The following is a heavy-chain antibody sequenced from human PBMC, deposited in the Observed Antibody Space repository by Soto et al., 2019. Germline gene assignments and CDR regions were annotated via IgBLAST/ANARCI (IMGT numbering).Heavy chain of an antibody. J-gene: IGHJ6*03. D-gene: IGHD3-9*01. CDR2: IYYSGST. Sequence: PSETLSLTCTVSGGSIGSSSYYWGGIRQPPGKGLEWIGSIYYSGSTYYNPSLKSRVTISVDTSKNQFSLKLSSVTAADTAVYYCAVKSTYYDILTGYYTERRPSYYSMDVCGKATTLTVSS. CDR3: AVKSTYYDILTGYYTERRPSYYSMDV. V-gene: IGHV4-39*01. CDR1: GGSIGSSSYY.